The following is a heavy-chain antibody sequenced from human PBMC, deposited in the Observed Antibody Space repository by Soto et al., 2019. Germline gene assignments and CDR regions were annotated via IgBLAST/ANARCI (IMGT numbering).Heavy chain of an antibody. Sequence: GGSLRLSCAAAGFTFSSYSMNWVRQAPGKGLEWVSSISSSSSYIYYADSVKGRFTISRDNAKNSLYLQMNSLRAEDTAVYYCARDAYSSSFMLVWDYNWFDPWGQGTLVTVSS. J-gene: IGHJ5*02. CDR3: ARDAYSSSFMLVWDYNWFDP. V-gene: IGHV3-21*01. CDR1: GFTFSSYS. D-gene: IGHD6-6*01. CDR2: ISSSSSYI.